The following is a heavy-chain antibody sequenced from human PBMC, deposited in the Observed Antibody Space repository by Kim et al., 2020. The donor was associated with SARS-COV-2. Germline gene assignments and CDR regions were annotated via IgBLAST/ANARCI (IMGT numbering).Heavy chain of an antibody. Sequence: SETLSLTCTVSGGSISSYYWSWIRQPPGKGLEWIGYIYYSGSTNYNPSLKSRVTISVDTSKNQFSLKLSSVTAADTAVYYCALGTDDDLEGYYYGMDVWGQGTTVTVSS. CDR3: ALGTDDDLEGYYYGMDV. D-gene: IGHD1-1*01. V-gene: IGHV4-59*13. CDR1: GGSISSYY. J-gene: IGHJ6*02. CDR2: IYYSGST.